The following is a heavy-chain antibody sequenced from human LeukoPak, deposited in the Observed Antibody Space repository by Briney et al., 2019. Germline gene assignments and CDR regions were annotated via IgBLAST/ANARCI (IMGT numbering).Heavy chain of an antibody. V-gene: IGHV4-59*01. CDR2: IYYSGST. J-gene: IGHJ4*02. CDR3: AREGRDDSSGLDY. D-gene: IGHD3-22*01. Sequence: PSETLSLTCTVSGGSISSYYWSWIRQPPGKGLEWIGYIYYSGSTNYNPSLKSRVTISVDTSKNQFSLKLSSVTAADTAVYYCAREGRDDSSGLDYWGQGTLVTVSS. CDR1: GGSISSYY.